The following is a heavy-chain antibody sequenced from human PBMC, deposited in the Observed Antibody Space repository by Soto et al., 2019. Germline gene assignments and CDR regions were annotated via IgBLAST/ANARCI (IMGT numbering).Heavy chain of an antibody. CDR2: ISYDGSNK. CDR3: AKTLGGSYFLSWFDP. Sequence: QVQLVESGGGVVQPGRSLRLSCAASGFTFSSYGMHWVLQAPGKGLEWVAVISYDGSNKYYADSVKGRFTISRDNSKNTLYLQMNSLRAEDTAVYYCAKTLGGSYFLSWFDPWGQGTLVTVSS. CDR1: GFTFSSYG. D-gene: IGHD1-26*01. J-gene: IGHJ5*02. V-gene: IGHV3-30*18.